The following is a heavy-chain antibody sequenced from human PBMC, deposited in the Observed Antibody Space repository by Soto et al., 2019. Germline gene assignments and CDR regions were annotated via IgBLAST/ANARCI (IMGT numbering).Heavy chain of an antibody. CDR3: ARGAAGDSSLVTYPFDC. V-gene: IGHV1-2*02. Sequence: QVQLMQSGAEVKKPGASVKVSCKASGYTFVGYYIHWVRQAPGQGLEWVGWINPNSGGTNYAQTFQGRVTMTRDTSISTAFMDLSRLISDDTAVYYCARGAAGDSSLVTYPFDCWGQGTLVTVSS. D-gene: IGHD3-16*01. J-gene: IGHJ4*02. CDR2: INPNSGGT. CDR1: GYTFVGYY.